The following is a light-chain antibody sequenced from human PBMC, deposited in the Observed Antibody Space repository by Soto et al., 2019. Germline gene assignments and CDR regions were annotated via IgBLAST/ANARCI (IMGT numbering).Light chain of an antibody. CDR1: QGVSRY. J-gene: IGKJ4*01. V-gene: IGKV1-9*01. CDR3: QYLNSFPLT. Sequence: IQLTQSPSSLSASVGDSVTITCRASQGVSRYLSWYQQKPGRAPILLISAASTLQSGVPARFSGSGSGTDFTLSISSLQPEDVATYYCQYLNSFPLTFGGGTKVELK. CDR2: AAS.